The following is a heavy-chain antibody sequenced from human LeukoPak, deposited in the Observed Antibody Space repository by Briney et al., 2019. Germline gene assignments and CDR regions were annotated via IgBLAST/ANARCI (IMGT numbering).Heavy chain of an antibody. CDR2: IYHTGSA. D-gene: IGHD2-2*01. CDR3: ARYCTSTTCILRGFDY. V-gene: IGHV4-38-2*01. J-gene: IGHJ4*02. CDR1: GYCFTSGHY. Sequence: PSETLSLTCSVSGYCFTSGHYWGWIRQPPGKGLEWIANIYHTGSAHYNPSLKSRVTISVDTSTNQFSLKLSSVTAADTAVYYCARYCTSTTCILRGFDYWGQGTLVTVSS.